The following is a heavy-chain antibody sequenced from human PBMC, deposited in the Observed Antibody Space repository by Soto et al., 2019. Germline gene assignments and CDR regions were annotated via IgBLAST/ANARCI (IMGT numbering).Heavy chain of an antibody. CDR2: ISYDGSNK. V-gene: IGHV3-30*18. D-gene: IGHD3-3*01. J-gene: IGHJ4*02. CDR3: ANGDYDFWSGYYSGLDY. CDR1: GFTFSSYG. Sequence: QVQLVESGGGVVQPGKSLRLSCAASGFTFSSYGMHWVRQAPGKGLERVAVISYDGSNKYYADSVKGRFTISRDNSKNTLYLQMNSLRAEDTAVYYCANGDYDFWSGYYSGLDYWGQGTLVTVSS.